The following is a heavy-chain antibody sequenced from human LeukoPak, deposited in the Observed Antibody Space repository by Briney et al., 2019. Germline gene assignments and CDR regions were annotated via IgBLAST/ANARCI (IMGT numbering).Heavy chain of an antibody. J-gene: IGHJ4*02. CDR2: INHSGST. CDR3: ARVVMVATIYIDY. CDR1: GGSFSGYY. D-gene: IGHD5-12*01. V-gene: IGHV4-34*01. Sequence: PSETLSLTCAVYGGSFSGYYWSWIRRPPGKGLEWIGEINHSGSTNYNPSLKSRVTISVDTSKNQFSLKLSSVTAADTAVYYCARVVMVATIYIDYWGQGTLVTVSS.